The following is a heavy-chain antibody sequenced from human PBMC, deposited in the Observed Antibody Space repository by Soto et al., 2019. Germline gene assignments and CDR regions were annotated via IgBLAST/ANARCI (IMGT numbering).Heavy chain of an antibody. J-gene: IGHJ5*02. CDR2: IHYSGRT. CDR3: ARVDSSIGNWGDP. Sequence: SGTLSLTCTVSGGSISGGGYSWNWIRQRPGKGLEWIGNIHYSGRTSYNPSLKSRVTMSVDTSQNQFSLRMKSVTAADAAVYYGARVDSSIGNWGDPWGQGMLVTV. V-gene: IGHV4-31*03. D-gene: IGHD6-13*01. CDR1: GGSISGGGYS.